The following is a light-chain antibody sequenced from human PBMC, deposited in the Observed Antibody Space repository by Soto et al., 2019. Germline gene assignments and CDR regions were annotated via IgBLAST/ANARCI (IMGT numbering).Light chain of an antibody. J-gene: IGKJ1*01. V-gene: IGKV1-5*03. CDR1: PTIRSW. Sequence: IRMTQAPSTLAGSVGDRVTITCRARPTIRSWLGWYQQKPGKAPKLLIYKASTFKSGVPSRFSGSGPGTECTLTISRLQPDDFETYYCQHYNSYSEAFGQGTKGELK. CDR2: KAS. CDR3: QHYNSYSEA.